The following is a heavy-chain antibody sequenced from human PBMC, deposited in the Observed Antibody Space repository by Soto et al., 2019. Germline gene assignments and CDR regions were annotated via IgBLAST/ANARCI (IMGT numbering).Heavy chain of an antibody. CDR1: GFIFSGSA. J-gene: IGHJ6*02. D-gene: IGHD2-15*01. Sequence: EVQLVESGGGLVQPGGSLKLSCADSGFIFSGSAIHWVRQASGKGLEWVGRIRSRANNFATSSAASVKGRFTFSRDDSKNTAYLQMNTLKPEDTAVYYCPRGQGAATGDYYYHGMDVWGQGTTVTVSS. CDR3: PRGQGAATGDYYYHGMDV. V-gene: IGHV3-73*02. CDR2: IRSRANNFAT.